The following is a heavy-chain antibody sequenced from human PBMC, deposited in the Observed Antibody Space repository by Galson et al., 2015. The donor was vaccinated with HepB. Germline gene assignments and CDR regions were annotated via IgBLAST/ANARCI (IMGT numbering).Heavy chain of an antibody. CDR1: GFTVSSNY. Sequence: SLRLSCAASGFTVSSNYMSWVRQAPGKGLEWVSVIYSGGSTYYADSVKGRFTISRDNSKNTLYLQMNSLRAEDTAVYYCARDQRGAYSSSWNHWYFDLWGRGTLVTVSS. CDR2: IYSGGST. V-gene: IGHV3-53*01. D-gene: IGHD6-13*01. CDR3: ARDQRGAYSSSWNHWYFDL. J-gene: IGHJ2*01.